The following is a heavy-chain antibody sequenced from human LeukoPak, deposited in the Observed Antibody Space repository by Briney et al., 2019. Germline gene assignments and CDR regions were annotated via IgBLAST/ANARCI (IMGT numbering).Heavy chain of an antibody. J-gene: IGHJ5*02. CDR3: VRQRGSSSAGYNWFDP. D-gene: IGHD6-6*01. Sequence: SETLSLTCTVSGGSISSYYWSWIRQPPGKGLEWIGYIYTSGSTNYNPSLKSRVTISVDTSKNQFSLKLSSVTAADTAVYYCVRQRGSSSAGYNWFDPWGQGTLVTVSS. CDR1: GGSISSYY. CDR2: IYTSGST. V-gene: IGHV4-4*09.